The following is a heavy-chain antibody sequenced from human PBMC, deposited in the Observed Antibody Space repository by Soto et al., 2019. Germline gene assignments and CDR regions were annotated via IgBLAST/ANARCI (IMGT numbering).Heavy chain of an antibody. Sequence: QVQLVESGAEVKKPGASVKVSCKASGYTFTNYGISWVRQAPGQGLEWMGWISGYNGNTKYARKFQGRVTMTTDTPTNTAYMDLRSLRSDDTAVYYCARDREYYYDSSGNYYYHYGMDVWGQGTTVTVS. V-gene: IGHV1-18*04. CDR3: ARDREYYYDSSGNYYYHYGMDV. CDR2: ISGYNGNT. D-gene: IGHD3-22*01. CDR1: GYTFTNYG. J-gene: IGHJ6*02.